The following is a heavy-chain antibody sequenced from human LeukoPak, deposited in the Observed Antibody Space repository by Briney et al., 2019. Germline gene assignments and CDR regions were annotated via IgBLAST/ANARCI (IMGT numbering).Heavy chain of an antibody. CDR1: GGSISSCY. Sequence: SETLSLTCTVSGGSISSCYWSWIRQPPGKGLEWIGYIYYSGSTNYNPSLKSRVTISVDTSKNQFSLKLSSVTAADTAVYYCARPKYADYDWPDWYFDLWGRGTLVTVSS. V-gene: IGHV4-59*01. D-gene: IGHD4-17*01. CDR2: IYYSGST. J-gene: IGHJ2*01. CDR3: ARPKYADYDWPDWYFDL.